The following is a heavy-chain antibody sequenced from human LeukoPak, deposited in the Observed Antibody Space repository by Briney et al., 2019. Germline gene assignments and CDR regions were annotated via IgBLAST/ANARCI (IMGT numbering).Heavy chain of an antibody. CDR3: VRGGSHSGYDY. Sequence: GSVKVSCTASGYTFNSHDFTWVRQAPGQGLEWVGWISGHNGNTNYAQKLQGRVTMTTDTFTSTAYMELRSLRSDDTAVYYCVRGGSHSGYDYWGQGTLVTVSS. CDR1: GYTFNSHD. J-gene: IGHJ4*02. CDR2: ISGHNGNT. V-gene: IGHV1-18*01. D-gene: IGHD1-26*01.